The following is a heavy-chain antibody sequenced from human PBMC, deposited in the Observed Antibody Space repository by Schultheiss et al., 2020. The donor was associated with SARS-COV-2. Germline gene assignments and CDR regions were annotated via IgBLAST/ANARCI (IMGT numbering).Heavy chain of an antibody. D-gene: IGHD3-22*01. CDR2: IDPSDSYT. V-gene: IGHV5-10-1*01. Sequence: GGSLRLSCKGSGYSFTSYWISWVRQMPGKGLEWMGRIDPSDSYTNYSPSFQGHVTISADKSISTAYLQWSSLKASDTAMYYCARRARYYYDSSGYYGYWGQGTLVTVSS. CDR1: GYSFTSYW. J-gene: IGHJ4*02. CDR3: ARRARYYYDSSGYYGY.